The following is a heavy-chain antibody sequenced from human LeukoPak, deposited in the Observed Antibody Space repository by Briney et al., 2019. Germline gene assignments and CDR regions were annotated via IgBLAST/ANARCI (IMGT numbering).Heavy chain of an antibody. J-gene: IGHJ4*02. CDR2: IYYSGST. D-gene: IGHD3-10*01. CDR3: ARGPRGYGPEGYYFDY. Sequence: PSETLSLTCTVSGGSISSYYWSWIRQPPGKGLEWIGYIYYSGSTNYNPSLKSRVTISVDTSKNQFSLKLSSVTAADTAVYYCARGPRGYGPEGYYFDYWGQGTLVTVSS. V-gene: IGHV4-59*01. CDR1: GGSISSYY.